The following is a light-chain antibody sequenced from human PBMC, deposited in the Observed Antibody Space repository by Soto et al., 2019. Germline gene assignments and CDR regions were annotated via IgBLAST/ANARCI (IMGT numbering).Light chain of an antibody. CDR1: QSLLHSDGYNY. CDR3: MQARQSPIT. V-gene: IGKV2-28*01. Sequence: DIVMTQSPLSLPVTPGEPASISCRSSQSLLHSDGYNYLEWYLQKTGQSPQLLNYVASNRASGVPDGFSGSGSGTDFTLKISRVEAEDVGVYYCMQARQSPITFGQGTRLEIK. CDR2: VAS. J-gene: IGKJ5*01.